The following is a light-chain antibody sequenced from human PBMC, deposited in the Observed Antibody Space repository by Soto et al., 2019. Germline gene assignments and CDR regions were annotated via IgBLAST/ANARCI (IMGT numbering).Light chain of an antibody. CDR2: LNSDGSH. CDR1: SGHSRHA. Sequence: QSVLTQLPSASASLGASVKLTCTLSSGHSRHAIAWHQQQPDKGPRYLMKLNSDGSHTKGDGIPDRFSGSRSGAERYLTISSLQSEDEADYYCQTWGTGIQVFGGGTKLTVL. V-gene: IGLV4-69*01. CDR3: QTWGTGIQV. J-gene: IGLJ3*02.